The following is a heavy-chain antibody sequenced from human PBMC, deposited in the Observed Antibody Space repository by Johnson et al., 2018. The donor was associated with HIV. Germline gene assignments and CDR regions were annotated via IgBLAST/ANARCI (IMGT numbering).Heavy chain of an antibody. CDR3: ARGRKDIAAVDGLDTDGFDM. Sequence: QVQLVESGGGVVRPGGSLRLSCAASGFTFDDYGMSWVRQAPGKGLEWVAVISYDGSNKYYADSVKGRFTISRDTSKDTLYLQMTSLRREDTAVYYCARGRKDIAAVDGLDTDGFDMWGQGTMVTVSS. D-gene: IGHD6-13*01. CDR2: ISYDGSNK. CDR1: GFTFDDYG. J-gene: IGHJ3*02. V-gene: IGHV3-30*03.